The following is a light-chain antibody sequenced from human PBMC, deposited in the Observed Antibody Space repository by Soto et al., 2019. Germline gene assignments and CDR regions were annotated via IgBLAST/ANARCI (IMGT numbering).Light chain of an antibody. J-gene: IGLJ3*02. CDR2: EGS. V-gene: IGLV2-23*01. Sequence: QSALTQPASVSGSPGQSITISCTGTSSDVGSYNLVSWYQQHPGKAPKLMIYEGSKRPSGVSNRFSGSKSGNTASLTISGLQAEYEAAYYCCSYAGSSTWVFGGGTQLTVL. CDR1: SSDVGSYNL. CDR3: CSYAGSSTWV.